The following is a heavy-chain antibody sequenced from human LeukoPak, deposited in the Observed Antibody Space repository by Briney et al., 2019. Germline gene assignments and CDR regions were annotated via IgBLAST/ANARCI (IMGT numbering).Heavy chain of an antibody. V-gene: IGHV3-30*04. Sequence: PGGSLRLSCAASGFTFSSYAMHWVRQAPGKGLEWVAVISYDGSNKYYADSVKGRFTISRDNSKNTLYLQMNSLRAEDTAVYYCARESIAVAGPYFDYWGQGILVTVSS. CDR1: GFTFSSYA. CDR3: ARESIAVAGPYFDY. J-gene: IGHJ4*02. CDR2: ISYDGSNK. D-gene: IGHD6-19*01.